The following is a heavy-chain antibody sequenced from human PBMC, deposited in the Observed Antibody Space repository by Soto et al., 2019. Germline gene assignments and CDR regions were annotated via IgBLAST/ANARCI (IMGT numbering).Heavy chain of an antibody. Sequence: PSETLSLTRTVSGGSISSSSYYWGWIRQPPGKGLEWIGSIYYSGSTYYNPSLKSRVTISVDTSKNQFSLKLSSVTAADTAVYYCARQGDGYNYDYYGMDVWGQGTTVTVSS. CDR1: GGSISSSSYY. CDR3: ARQGDGYNYDYYGMDV. J-gene: IGHJ6*02. D-gene: IGHD5-12*01. CDR2: IYYSGST. V-gene: IGHV4-39*01.